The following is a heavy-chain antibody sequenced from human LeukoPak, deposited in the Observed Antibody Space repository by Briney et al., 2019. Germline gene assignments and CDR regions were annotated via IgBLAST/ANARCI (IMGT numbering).Heavy chain of an antibody. V-gene: IGHV3-9*01. J-gene: IGHJ6*02. Sequence: PGGSLRLSCAASGFTFDDYAMHWVRQAPGKGLEWVSGISWNSGSIGYADSVKGRFTISRDNAKNSLYLQLNRLRAEDTALYYCTKEAIDFYFYYGMDVWGQGTTVTVSS. D-gene: IGHD5-18*01. CDR3: TKEAIDFYFYYGMDV. CDR2: ISWNSGSI. CDR1: GFTFDDYA.